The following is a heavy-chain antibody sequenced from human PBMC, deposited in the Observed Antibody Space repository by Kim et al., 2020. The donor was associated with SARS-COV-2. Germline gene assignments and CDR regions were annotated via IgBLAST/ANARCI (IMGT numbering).Heavy chain of an antibody. J-gene: IGHJ6*02. CDR3: ARILTANPFYYHYGMDV. Sequence: GGSLRLSCAASGFTFSSYAMHWIRQAPGKGLEWVAFTSYDGNDKNYADSVKGRFTISRDISRHTLYLQMSSLTAEDTAVYYCARILTANPFYYHYGMDVWGHGTTVTVSS. V-gene: IGHV3-30*04. CDR1: GFTFSSYA. D-gene: IGHD7-27*01. CDR2: TSYDGNDK.